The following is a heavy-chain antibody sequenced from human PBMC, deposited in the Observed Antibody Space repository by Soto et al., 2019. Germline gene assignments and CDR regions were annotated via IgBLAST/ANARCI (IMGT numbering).Heavy chain of an antibody. J-gene: IGHJ5*02. D-gene: IGHD3-3*02. CDR3: ARHSLALRKNNWFDP. CDR2: IFYLGSS. CDR1: GDSIISSDFY. Sequence: SETLSLTCTVSGDSIISSDFYWGWVRQPPGKGLEWIGSIFYLGSSYYNPSLKSRVTMSVDTSKNQFSLKLRSVTAADTALYFCARHSLALRKNNWFDPWGQGIMVTVSS. V-gene: IGHV4-39*01.